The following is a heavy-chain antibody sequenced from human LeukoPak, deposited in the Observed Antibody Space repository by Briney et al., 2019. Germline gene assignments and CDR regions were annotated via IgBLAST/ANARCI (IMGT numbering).Heavy chain of an antibody. J-gene: IGHJ4*02. CDR1: GXSFTXYX. Sequence: GESLKISCKGSGXSFTXYXXXWVRXXXGXXXEXMGIINPGDSETKYSPSFQGQVTISADKSISTAYLQWSSLKASDTAMYYRARPGYRSRYFDYWGQGTLVTVSS. V-gene: IGHV5-51*01. CDR2: INPGDSET. CDR3: ARPGYRSRYFDY. D-gene: IGHD6-19*01.